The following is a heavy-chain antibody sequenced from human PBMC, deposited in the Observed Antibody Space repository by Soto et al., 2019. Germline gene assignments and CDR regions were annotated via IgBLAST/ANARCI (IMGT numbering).Heavy chain of an antibody. J-gene: IGHJ3*01. Sequence: QGQLVESGGGVGQPGRSLRLSCAASGFIFSHFGMNWVRQAPGKGLEWVAVIRYDATYKAYAESVKGRFTSSRENSKNTASLQRDSMRVEDTAVYYWARVNGDDYSGVFDVWGQGTVVTVSS. CDR1: GFIFSHFG. V-gene: IGHV3-33*01. CDR2: IRYDATYK. CDR3: ARVNGDDYSGVFDV. D-gene: IGHD4-17*01.